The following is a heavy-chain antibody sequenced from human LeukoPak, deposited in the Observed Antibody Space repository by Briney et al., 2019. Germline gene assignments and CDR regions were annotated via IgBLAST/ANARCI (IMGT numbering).Heavy chain of an antibody. CDR1: GGSISSYY. CDR2: IYYSGSI. D-gene: IGHD5-24*01. J-gene: IGHJ4*02. V-gene: IGHV4-59*01. Sequence: TSETLSLTCTVSGGSISSYYWSWIRQPPGKGLEWIGYIYYSGSIKYNPSLKSRVTISVDTSKNQFSLRLSSVTTADTAVYYCARAVDGYNSDYWGQGTLVTVSS. CDR3: ARAVDGYNSDY.